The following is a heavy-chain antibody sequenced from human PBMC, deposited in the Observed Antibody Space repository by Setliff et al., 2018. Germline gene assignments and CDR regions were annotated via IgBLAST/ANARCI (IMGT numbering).Heavy chain of an antibody. J-gene: IGHJ5*02. Sequence: SETLSLTCTISGGFTSSFYWSWIRQAPGKGLEWIGYVDHSGGTNFSPSLKSRGTISVDTSKTQVSLTLTSVTAADTAVYYCARDYQGGWFDPWGPGTLVTV. CDR1: GGFTSSFY. V-gene: IGHV4-59*01. CDR2: VDHSGGT. CDR3: ARDYQGGWFDP. D-gene: IGHD3-16*01.